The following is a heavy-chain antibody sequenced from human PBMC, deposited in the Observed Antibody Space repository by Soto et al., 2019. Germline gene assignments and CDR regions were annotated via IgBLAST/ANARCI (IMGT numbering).Heavy chain of an antibody. CDR3: ARVVPGAEAWFGL. CDR2: ISLYSDGT. Sequence: ASVKVSCKTSGYTFSNYAITWVHQSPGQPLEWLGWISLYSDGTNYAQKFQGRASMTTDTSTPTAYMDPRSHRSDDTAVYYCARVVPGAEAWFGLWGQGTLGTGPS. J-gene: IGHJ5*02. CDR1: GYTFSNYA. V-gene: IGHV1-18*01. D-gene: IGHD2-2*01.